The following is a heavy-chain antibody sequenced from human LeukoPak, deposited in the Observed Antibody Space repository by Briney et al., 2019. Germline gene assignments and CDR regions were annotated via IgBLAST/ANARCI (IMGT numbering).Heavy chain of an antibody. Sequence: GGSLRLSCEAPGLTLSNYWMSWVRQAPGKGLEWVATIKPDGSEKYYVDSVKGRFTISRDNAKRSLFLQMDSLRAEDTAVYYCARDASAYYWGQGTLVTVSS. CDR2: IKPDGSEK. CDR3: ARDASAYY. J-gene: IGHJ4*02. V-gene: IGHV3-7*01. D-gene: IGHD3-3*01. CDR1: GLTLSNYW.